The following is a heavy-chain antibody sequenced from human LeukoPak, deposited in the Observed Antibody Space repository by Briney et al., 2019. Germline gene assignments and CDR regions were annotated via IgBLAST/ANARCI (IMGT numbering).Heavy chain of an antibody. D-gene: IGHD4-23*01. CDR3: ARDLDYGGNSGVVGY. V-gene: IGHV3-7*04. Sequence: PGGSLRLSCAASGFTFSRYWMSWVRQAPGKGLEWVANINQDGSEEYYVDSVKGRFTISRDNAENSLYLQMNSLRAEDTALYYCARDLDYGGNSGVVGYWGQGTLVTVSS. CDR2: INQDGSEE. J-gene: IGHJ4*02. CDR1: GFTFSRYW.